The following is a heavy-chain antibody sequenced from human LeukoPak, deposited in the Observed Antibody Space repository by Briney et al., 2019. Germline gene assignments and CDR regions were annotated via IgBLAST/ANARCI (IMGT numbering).Heavy chain of an antibody. V-gene: IGHV3-33*01. D-gene: IGHD2-15*01. CDR2: IWYDGNNK. J-gene: IGHJ4*02. Sequence: GGSLRLSCAASGFTFSSYGMHWVRQAPGKGLEWVALIWYDGNNKYYADSVKGRFTISRDNSKNTLYLQLNSLRAEDTAVYYCARQHCSGGDCYFFDWGQGTLVTVSS. CDR1: GFTFSSYG. CDR3: ARQHCSGGDCYFFD.